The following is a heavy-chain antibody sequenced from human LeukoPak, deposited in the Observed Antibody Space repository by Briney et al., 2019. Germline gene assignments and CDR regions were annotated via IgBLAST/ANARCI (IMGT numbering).Heavy chain of an antibody. CDR1: GFTFSSYA. D-gene: IGHD3-16*01. Sequence: GGSLRLSCAASGFTFSSYAMYWVRQAPGKGLEWVAVISYDGSNKYYADSVKGRFTISRDNSKNTLYLQMNSLRAEDTAVYYCARGGLPHDAFDIWGQGTMVTVSS. CDR2: ISYDGSNK. V-gene: IGHV3-30*04. CDR3: ARGGLPHDAFDI. J-gene: IGHJ3*02.